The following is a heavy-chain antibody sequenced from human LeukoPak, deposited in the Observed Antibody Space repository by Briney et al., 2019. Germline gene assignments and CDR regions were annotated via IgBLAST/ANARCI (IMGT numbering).Heavy chain of an antibody. Sequence: GGSLRLTCAASGFTFSSYSMNWVRQAPGKGLEWVSYISSSSSSIYQADSVKGRFTISRDNAKNALYLQMSSLRDEDTAVYYCAREYYYGSGSYYKRDDYEYGMDVWGQGTTVTVSS. CDR3: AREYYYGSGSYYKRDDYEYGMDV. D-gene: IGHD3-10*01. J-gene: IGHJ6*02. CDR1: GFTFSSYS. CDR2: ISSSSSSI. V-gene: IGHV3-48*02.